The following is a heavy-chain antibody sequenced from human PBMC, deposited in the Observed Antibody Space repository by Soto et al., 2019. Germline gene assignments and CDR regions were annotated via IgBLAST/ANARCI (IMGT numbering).Heavy chain of an antibody. CDR2: ISGSGGST. CDR3: AKDGIENGSGWYVVDY. CDR1: GFTFSSYA. J-gene: IGHJ4*02. Sequence: GGSLRLSCAASGFTFSSYAMSWVRQAPGKGLEWVSAISGSGGSTYYADSVKGRFTISRDNSKNTLYLQMNSLRAEDTAVYYCAKDGIENGSGWYVVDYWGQGTLVIVSS. V-gene: IGHV3-23*01. D-gene: IGHD6-19*01.